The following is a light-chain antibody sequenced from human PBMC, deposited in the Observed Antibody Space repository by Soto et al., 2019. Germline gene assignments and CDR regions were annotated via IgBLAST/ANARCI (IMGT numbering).Light chain of an antibody. V-gene: IGKV1-39*01. CDR2: KAS. CDR3: QESYSTPLWT. Sequence: DIQMTQSPSSLSASVGDRVTITCQASQDITNYLNWYQQKPGKAPKLLIYKASSLESGVPSRFSGSGSGTDFTLTISSLQPEDFATYYCQESYSTPLWTFGQGTKVDIK. J-gene: IGKJ1*01. CDR1: QDITNY.